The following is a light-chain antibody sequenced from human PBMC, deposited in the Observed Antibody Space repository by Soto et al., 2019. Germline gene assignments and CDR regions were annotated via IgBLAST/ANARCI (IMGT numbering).Light chain of an antibody. V-gene: IGKV3-20*01. CDR1: QSVSNNY. Sequence: MQYPCTLSEPPGVRAPLTCRAIQSVSNNYLAWYQQKPGQAPRLLIYGASNRATGIPDRFSGSGSGTDFTLTISRLEPEDFAVYYCQQYGSSGTFGQGTKVDI. CDR2: GAS. J-gene: IGKJ1*01. CDR3: QQYGSSGT.